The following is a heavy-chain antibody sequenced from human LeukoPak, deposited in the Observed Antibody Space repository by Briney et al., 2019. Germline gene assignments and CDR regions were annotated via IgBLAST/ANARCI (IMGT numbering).Heavy chain of an antibody. CDR2: IYYSGST. D-gene: IGHD3-9*01. V-gene: IGHV4-39*01. CDR1: GGSISSYY. CDR3: ARHRYDILTGYYDPPDY. Sequence: SETLSLTCTVSGGSISSYYWGWIRQPPGKGLEWIGSIYYSGSTYYNPSLKSRVTISVDTSKNQFSLKLSSVTAADTAVYYCARHRYDILTGYYDPPDYWGQGTLVTVSS. J-gene: IGHJ4*02.